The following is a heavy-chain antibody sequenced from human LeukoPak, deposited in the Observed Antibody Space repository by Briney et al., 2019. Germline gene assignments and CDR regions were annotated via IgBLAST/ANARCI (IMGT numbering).Heavy chain of an antibody. V-gene: IGHV3-30-3*01. D-gene: IGHD6-13*01. CDR2: ISYDGSNK. CDR3: ARDGQQLVPNFDY. CDR1: GFTFSSYA. J-gene: IGHJ4*02. Sequence: GGSLGLSCAASGFTFSSYAMHWVRQAPCKGLEWVAVISYDGSNKYYADSVKGRFTISRDNSKNTLYLQMNSLRAEDTAVYYCARDGQQLVPNFDYWGQGTLVTVSS.